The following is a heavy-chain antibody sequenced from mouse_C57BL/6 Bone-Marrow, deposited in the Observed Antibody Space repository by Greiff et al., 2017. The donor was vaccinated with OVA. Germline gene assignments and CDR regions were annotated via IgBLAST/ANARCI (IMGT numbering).Heavy chain of an antibody. D-gene: IGHD2-2*01. CDR2: INPSTGGT. Sequence: EVQLQQSGPELVKPGASVKISCKASGYSFTGYYMNWVKQSPEKSLEWIGEINPSTGGTTYNQKFKAKATLTVDKSSSTAYMQLKSLTSEDSAVYYCARWGLRRDVYCDYWGQGTTLTVSS. V-gene: IGHV1-42*01. J-gene: IGHJ2*01. CDR3: ARWGLRRDVYCDY. CDR1: GYSFTGYY.